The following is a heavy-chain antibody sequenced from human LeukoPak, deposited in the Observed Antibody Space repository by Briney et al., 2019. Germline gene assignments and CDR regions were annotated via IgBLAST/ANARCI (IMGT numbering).Heavy chain of an antibody. V-gene: IGHV4-30-2*01. Sequence: SETLSLTCAVSGGSISSGGYSWSWTRQPPGKGLEWIGYIYHSGSTYYNPSLKSRVTISVDRSKNQFSLKLSSVTAADTAVYYCARGEGGYDSPFDYWGQGTLVTVSS. CDR2: IYHSGST. CDR1: GGSISSGGYS. D-gene: IGHD5-12*01. CDR3: ARGEGGYDSPFDY. J-gene: IGHJ4*02.